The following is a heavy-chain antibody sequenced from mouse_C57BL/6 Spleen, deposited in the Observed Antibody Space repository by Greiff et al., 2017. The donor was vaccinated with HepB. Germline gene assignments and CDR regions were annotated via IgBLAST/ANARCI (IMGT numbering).Heavy chain of an antibody. CDR1: GYTFTNYW. D-gene: IGHD1-1*01. J-gene: IGHJ3*01. CDR2: IYPGGGYT. V-gene: IGHV1-63*01. Sequence: QVQLKQSGAELVRPGTSVKMSCKASGYTFTNYWIGWAKQRPGHGLEWIGDIYPGGGYTNYNEKFKGKATLTADKSSSTAYMQFSSLTSEDSAIYYCARPTYYGSSWFAYWGQGTLVTVSA. CDR3: ARPTYYGSSWFAY.